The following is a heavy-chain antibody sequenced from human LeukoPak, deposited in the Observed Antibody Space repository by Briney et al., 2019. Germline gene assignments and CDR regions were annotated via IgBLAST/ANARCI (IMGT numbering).Heavy chain of an antibody. CDR2: IYYSGST. V-gene: IGHV4-39*01. Sequence: SETLSLTCPVSGGSISSSSYYWGWIRQPPGKGLEWIGSIYYSGSTYYNPSLKSRVTISVDTSKNQFSLKLSSVTAADTAVYYCARPVSIEGTYYFDYWGQGTLVTVSS. D-gene: IGHD2/OR15-2a*01. J-gene: IGHJ4*02. CDR3: ARPVSIEGTYYFDY. CDR1: GGSISSSSYY.